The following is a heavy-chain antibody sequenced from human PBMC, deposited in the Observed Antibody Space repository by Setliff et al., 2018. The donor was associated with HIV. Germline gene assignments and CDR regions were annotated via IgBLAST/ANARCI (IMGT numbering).Heavy chain of an antibody. CDR3: ARDVRVAAADTC. D-gene: IGHD6-13*01. Sequence: GGSLRLSCAASGFTFSTYTMNWVRQAPGKGLEWVSSISSNSAYIFYADSVEGRFTVSRDNAKNSLYLQMNSLRAEDTAVYYCARDVRVAAADTCWGQGTLVTVSS. CDR2: ISSNSAYI. CDR1: GFTFSTYT. J-gene: IGHJ4*02. V-gene: IGHV3-21*01.